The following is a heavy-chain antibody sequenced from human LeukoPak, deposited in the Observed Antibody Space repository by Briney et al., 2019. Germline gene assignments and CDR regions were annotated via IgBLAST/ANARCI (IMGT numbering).Heavy chain of an antibody. CDR2: ISSSSSYI. J-gene: IGHJ4*02. CDR1: GFTFSSYS. CDR3: ARDGLGYCSSTSCYMI. V-gene: IGHV3-21*01. Sequence: AGGSLRLSCAASGFTFSSYSMNWVRQAPGKGLEWVSSISSSSSYIYYADSVKGRFTISRDNAKNSLYLQMNSLRAEDTAVYYCARDGLGYCSSTSCYMIWGQGTLVTVSS. D-gene: IGHD2-2*02.